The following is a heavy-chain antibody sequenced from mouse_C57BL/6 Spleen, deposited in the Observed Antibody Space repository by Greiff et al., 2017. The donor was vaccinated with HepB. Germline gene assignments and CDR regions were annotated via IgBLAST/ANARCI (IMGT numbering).Heavy chain of an antibody. Sequence: EVKLQESGPELVKPGASVKIPCKASGYTFTDYNMDWVKQSHGKSLEWIGDINPNNGGTNYNQKFKGKATLTVDKSSSTAYMELRSLTSEDTAVYYCERKIYYGNYRYFDVWGTGTTVTVSS. D-gene: IGHD2-1*01. J-gene: IGHJ1*03. CDR2: INPNNGGT. V-gene: IGHV1-18*01. CDR3: ERKIYYGNYRYFDV. CDR1: GYTFTDYN.